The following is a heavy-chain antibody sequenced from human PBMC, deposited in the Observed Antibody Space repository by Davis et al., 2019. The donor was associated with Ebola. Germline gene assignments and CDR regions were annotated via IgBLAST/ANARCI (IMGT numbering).Heavy chain of an antibody. Sequence: GESLKISCAASGFTFSSYYMNWVRQAPGKGLEWVSSISSSNYIYYADSMKGRFTISRDNAKNSLFLQMNSLRAEDTAVYYCARDRGYSYVFDYWGQGTLVTVSS. CDR3: ARDRGYSYVFDY. J-gene: IGHJ4*02. CDR2: ISSSNYI. CDR1: GFTFSSYY. V-gene: IGHV3-21*01. D-gene: IGHD5-18*01.